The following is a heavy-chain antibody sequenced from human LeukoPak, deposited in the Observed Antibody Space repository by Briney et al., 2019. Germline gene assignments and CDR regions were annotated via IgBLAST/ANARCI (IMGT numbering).Heavy chain of an antibody. CDR2: INHSGST. CDR1: GGSISSSSYY. V-gene: IGHV4-39*07. CDR3: ARGGDLGYFDY. D-gene: IGHD3-10*01. Sequence: KPSETLSLTCTVSGGSISSSSYYWSWIRQPPGKGLEWIGEINHSGSTNYNPSLKSRVTISVDTSKNQFSLKLSSVTAADTAVYYCARGGDLGYFDYWGQGTLVTVSS. J-gene: IGHJ4*02.